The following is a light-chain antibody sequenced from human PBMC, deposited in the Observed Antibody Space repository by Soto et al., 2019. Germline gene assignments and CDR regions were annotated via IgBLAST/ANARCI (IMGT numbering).Light chain of an antibody. CDR2: DVS. Sequence: QSVLTQPPSVSGSPGQPITISRTGTSSDVGGYDYVSWYQQHPGKAPKLMIYDVSNRPSGVSNRFSGSKSGNTASLTISGLQAEDEADYYCSSYTSSSPYVFGTGTKVTVL. J-gene: IGLJ1*01. V-gene: IGLV2-14*01. CDR1: SSDVGGYDY. CDR3: SSYTSSSPYV.